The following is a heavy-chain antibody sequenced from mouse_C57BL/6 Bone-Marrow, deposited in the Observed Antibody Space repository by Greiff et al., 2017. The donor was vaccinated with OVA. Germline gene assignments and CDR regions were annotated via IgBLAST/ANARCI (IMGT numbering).Heavy chain of an antibody. V-gene: IGHV5-9*01. CDR2: ISGGGGNT. D-gene: IGHD3-3*01. CDR3: AREGVWFAY. CDR1: GFTFSSYT. Sequence: EVKLMESGGGLVKPGGSLKLSCAASGFTFSSYTMSWVRQTPEKRLEWVATISGGGGNTYYPDSVKGRFTISRDNAKNTLYLQMSSLRAEDTALYYCAREGVWFAYWGQGTLVTVSA. J-gene: IGHJ3*01.